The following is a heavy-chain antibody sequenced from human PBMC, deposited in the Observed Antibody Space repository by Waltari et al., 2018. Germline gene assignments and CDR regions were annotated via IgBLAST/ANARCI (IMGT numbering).Heavy chain of an antibody. CDR2: IGSSGDT. V-gene: IGHV3-23*01. CDR1: GFTFSSYV. Sequence: EVQLLESGGRLVQPGGSLRLSCAASGFTFSSYVLIWVRQAPGKGREWVASIGSSGDTYDAGSVKGRFTISRDNSKNTLYLQMNSLRAEDTALYYCARGSKDSGRDVWGQGTTVTVSS. D-gene: IGHD1-26*01. J-gene: IGHJ6*02. CDR3: ARGSKDSGRDV.